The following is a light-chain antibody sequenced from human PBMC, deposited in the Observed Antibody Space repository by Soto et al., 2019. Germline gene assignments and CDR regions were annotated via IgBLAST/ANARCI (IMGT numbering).Light chain of an antibody. J-gene: IGKJ5*01. CDR1: QSVSSD. CDR3: QQRSNWPPIT. Sequence: EIVLTQSPATLSLSPGERATLSCRASQSVSSDLAWYQQKPGQAPRLLIYDASNRATGIPARFSGSGSGTDFILTISSLEAEDFAVYYCQQRSNWPPITFGQGTRLEIK. CDR2: DAS. V-gene: IGKV3-11*01.